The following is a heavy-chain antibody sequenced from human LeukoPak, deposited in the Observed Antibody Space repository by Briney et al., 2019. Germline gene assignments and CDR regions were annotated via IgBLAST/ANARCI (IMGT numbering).Heavy chain of an antibody. V-gene: IGHV4-30-4*01. CDR1: GGSISSGDYY. Sequence: PSQTLSLTCTVSGGSISSGDYYWSWIRQPPGKGLEWIGYIYYSGSTYYNPSLKSRVTISVDTSKNQSSLKLSSVTAADTAVYYCARVPLWFGELAPIDYWGQGTLVTVSS. J-gene: IGHJ4*02. CDR3: ARVPLWFGELAPIDY. D-gene: IGHD3-10*01. CDR2: IYYSGST.